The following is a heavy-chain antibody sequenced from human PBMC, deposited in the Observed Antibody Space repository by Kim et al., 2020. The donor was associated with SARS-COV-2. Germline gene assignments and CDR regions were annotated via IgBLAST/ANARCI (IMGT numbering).Heavy chain of an antibody. CDR2: IIPIFGTA. CDR1: GGTFSSYA. J-gene: IGHJ5*02. Sequence: SVKVSCKASGGTFSSYAISWVRQAPGQGLEWMGGIIPIFGTANYAQKFQGRVTITADESTSTAYMELSSLRSEDTAVYYCASYPYYYGSGSYFSWFDPWGQGTLVTVSS. V-gene: IGHV1-69*13. CDR3: ASYPYYYGSGSYFSWFDP. D-gene: IGHD3-10*01.